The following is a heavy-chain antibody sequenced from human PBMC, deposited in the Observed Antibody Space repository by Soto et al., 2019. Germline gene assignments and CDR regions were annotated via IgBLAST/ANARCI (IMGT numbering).Heavy chain of an antibody. CDR1: GGTLSNYS. Sequence: GASVKVSCKASGGTLSNYSISWVRQAPGQGLEWMGGIIPILDTANYAQKFQGRVTISADESTSTAYMELSSLTSDDTAVYYCARNFRSGGINWYYFDNWGQGTPVTVSS. V-gene: IGHV1-69*13. D-gene: IGHD3-10*01. CDR3: ARNFRSGGINWYYFDN. J-gene: IGHJ4*02. CDR2: IIPILDTA.